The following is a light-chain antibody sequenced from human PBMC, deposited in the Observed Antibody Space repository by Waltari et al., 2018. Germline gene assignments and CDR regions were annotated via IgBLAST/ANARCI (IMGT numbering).Light chain of an antibody. J-gene: IGLJ2*01. CDR1: SSNIGARYD. CDR2: AST. CDR3: QSYDTRLSASVI. V-gene: IGLV1-40*01. Sequence: QSVLTQPPSVSGAPGQTVTIPCIGGSSNIGARYDVHRYQQLPQTAPKLLIYASTNRPSGISDRFSGSKSGTSASLVITGLQIEDEAVYYCQSYDTRLSASVIFGGGTELTVL.